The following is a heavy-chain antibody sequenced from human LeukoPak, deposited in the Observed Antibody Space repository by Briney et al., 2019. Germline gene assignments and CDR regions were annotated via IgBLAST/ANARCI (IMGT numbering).Heavy chain of an antibody. D-gene: IGHD3-16*01. CDR1: GYTFTGYY. CDR3: ARAWGTYYYDY. V-gene: IGHV1-2*06. J-gene: IGHJ4*02. CDR2: INPNSGGT. Sequence: GASVKVSCKASGYTFTGYYMHWVRQAPGQGLERMGRINPNSGGTNFAQKFQGRVTMTRDTSISTAYMELSRLRSDDTAVYYCARAWGTYYYDYWGQGTLVTVSS.